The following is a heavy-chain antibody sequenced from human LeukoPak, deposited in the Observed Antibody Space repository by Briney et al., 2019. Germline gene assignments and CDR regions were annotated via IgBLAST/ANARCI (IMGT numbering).Heavy chain of an antibody. CDR2: ISSSSSYI. Sequence: GSLRLFCSAPGFTFSSYSMDWVRQAPGKGLEWVSYISSSSSYIYYADSVKGRFTISRDNAKNSLYLQMNSLRAEDTAVYYCARAKPIAAAGIHYWGQGTLVTVSS. V-gene: IGHV3-21*01. CDR3: ARAKPIAAAGIHY. J-gene: IGHJ4*02. CDR1: GFTFSSYS. D-gene: IGHD6-13*01.